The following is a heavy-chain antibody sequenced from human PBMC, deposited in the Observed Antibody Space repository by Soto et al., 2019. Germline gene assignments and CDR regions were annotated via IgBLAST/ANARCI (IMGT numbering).Heavy chain of an antibody. D-gene: IGHD6-6*01. CDR1: GFTFSSYW. J-gene: IGHJ4*02. Sequence: HPGGSLRLSCAASGFTFSSYWMHWVRQAPGKGLVWVSRINSDGSSTSYADSVKGRFTISRDNAKNTLYLQMNSLRAEDTAVYYCAREPEYSSSASPLDYWGQGTLVTVSS. CDR2: INSDGSST. CDR3: AREPEYSSSASPLDY. V-gene: IGHV3-74*01.